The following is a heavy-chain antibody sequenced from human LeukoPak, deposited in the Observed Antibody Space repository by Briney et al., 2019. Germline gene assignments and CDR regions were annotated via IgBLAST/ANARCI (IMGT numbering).Heavy chain of an antibody. D-gene: IGHD6-13*01. Sequence: SETLSLTCTVSGYSISSGYYWGWIRQPPGKGLEWIESIYHSGSTYYNPSLKSRVTMSVDTSKNQFSLKLSSVTAADTAVYYCARPYSSSWSFNYWGQGTLVTVSS. V-gene: IGHV4-38-2*02. CDR2: IYHSGST. CDR3: ARPYSSSWSFNY. CDR1: GYSISSGYY. J-gene: IGHJ4*02.